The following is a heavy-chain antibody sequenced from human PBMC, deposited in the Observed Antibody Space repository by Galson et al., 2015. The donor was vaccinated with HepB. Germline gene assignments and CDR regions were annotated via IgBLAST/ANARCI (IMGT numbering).Heavy chain of an antibody. J-gene: IGHJ4*02. CDR1: GFTVSSYT. CDR2: VSRSSNYI. V-gene: IGHV3-21*06. D-gene: IGHD1-26*01. Sequence: SLRLSCAASGFTVSSYTMDWVRQAPGKGLEWVSSVSRSSNYIFYADSVNGRFTISRDNAKNSLYLQMNSLRAEDTAVYYWASQVGIGSGSTDYWGQGTLVSVSS. CDR3: ASQVGIGSGSTDY.